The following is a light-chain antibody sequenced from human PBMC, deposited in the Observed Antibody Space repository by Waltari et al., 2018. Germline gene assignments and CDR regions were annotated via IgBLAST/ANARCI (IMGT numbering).Light chain of an antibody. Sequence: DIVMTQSPDSLAVYLGERAPINCKSSQNVLFTSNDKNYLAWYQQKAGQPPKLLIYWASTRKSGVPDRFSGSGSGTDFTLTISSLQAEDVAVYYCQQYYNPPLTFGGGTKVEIK. J-gene: IGKJ4*01. CDR3: QQYYNPPLT. CDR2: WAS. V-gene: IGKV4-1*01. CDR1: QNVLFTSNDKNY.